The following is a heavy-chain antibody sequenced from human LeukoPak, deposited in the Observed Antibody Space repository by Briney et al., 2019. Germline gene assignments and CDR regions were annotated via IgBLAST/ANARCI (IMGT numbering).Heavy chain of an antibody. V-gene: IGHV4-59*11. CDR2: IYCSGST. CDR1: GGSISSHY. CDR3: AREIRRYDFWSGYYTHFDY. J-gene: IGHJ4*02. Sequence: PSETLSLTCTVSGGSISSHYWSWIRQPPGKGLEWIGYIYCSGSTNYDPSLKSRVTISVDTSKNQFSLKLSSVTAADTAVYYCAREIRRYDFWSGYYTHFDYWGQGTLVTVSS. D-gene: IGHD3-3*01.